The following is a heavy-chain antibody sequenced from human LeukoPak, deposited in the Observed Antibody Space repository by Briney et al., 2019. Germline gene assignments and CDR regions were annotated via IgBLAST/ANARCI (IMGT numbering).Heavy chain of an antibody. J-gene: IGHJ4*02. D-gene: IGHD1-26*01. Sequence: GGSLILSCAASGFTFDDYAMHWVRLAPGKGLEWVSGISWNSGSIDYAVSVKGRFIISRDNAKNSLYLQMNSLRPEDTALYYCATGTGRYWTFFDYWGQGTLVIVSS. CDR1: GFTFDDYA. CDR2: ISWNSGSI. CDR3: ATGTGRYWTFFDY. V-gene: IGHV3-9*01.